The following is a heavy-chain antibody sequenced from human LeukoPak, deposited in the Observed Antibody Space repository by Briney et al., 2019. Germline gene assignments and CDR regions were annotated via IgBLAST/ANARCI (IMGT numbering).Heavy chain of an antibody. CDR3: ARNGDYVPDDAFDI. D-gene: IGHD4-17*01. J-gene: IGHJ3*02. V-gene: IGHV1-69*05. CDR2: IIPIFGTA. CDR1: GGTFISYA. Sequence: SVKVSCKASGGTFISYAISWVRQAPGQGLEWMGRIIPIFGTANYAQKFQGRVTITTDESTSTAYMELSSLRSEDPAVYYCARNGDYVPDDAFDIWGQGTMVTVSS.